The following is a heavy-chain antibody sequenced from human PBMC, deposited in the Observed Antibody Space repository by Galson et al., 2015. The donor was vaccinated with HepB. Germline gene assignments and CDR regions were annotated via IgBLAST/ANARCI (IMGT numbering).Heavy chain of an antibody. CDR1: GGTFSSYA. J-gene: IGHJ3*02. CDR3: ARDPYGGNTGVFDI. Sequence: SVKVSCKASGGTFSSYAISWVRQAPGQGLEWMGYISAYNGNTNYAQKLQGRVTMTTDTSTSTAYMDLRSLRSDDTAVYYCARDPYGGNTGVFDIWGQGTMVTVSS. CDR2: ISAYNGNT. D-gene: IGHD4-23*01. V-gene: IGHV1-18*01.